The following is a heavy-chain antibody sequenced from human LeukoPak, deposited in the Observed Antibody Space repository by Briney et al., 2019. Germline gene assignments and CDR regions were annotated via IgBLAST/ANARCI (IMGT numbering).Heavy chain of an antibody. V-gene: IGHV1-2*02. CDR2: INPNSGGT. CDR1: GYTFTCYY. J-gene: IGHJ3*02. D-gene: IGHD3-22*01. CDR3: ARDQYGYYYDVRGAFDI. Sequence: GASVKVSCKASGYTFTCYYMHWVGQAPGQGREWMGWINPNSGGTNYAQKFQGRVTMTRDTSISTAYMELSRLRSDDTAVYYCARDQYGYYYDVRGAFDIWGQGTMVTVSS.